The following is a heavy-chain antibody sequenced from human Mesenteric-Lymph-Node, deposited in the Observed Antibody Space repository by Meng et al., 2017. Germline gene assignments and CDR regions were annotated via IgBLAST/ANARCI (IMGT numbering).Heavy chain of an antibody. CDR1: GGSISSGEYY. CDR2: IYYSGST. J-gene: IGHJ4*02. Sequence: QVQLQESGPGLVKPSQALSLTCTVSGGSISSGEYYWSWIRQPPGKGLEWIGYIYYSGSTYYNPSLKSRVTISIDTSKNQFSLKLNSVTAADTAVYYCASGGNIVATLNYWGQGTLVTVSS. V-gene: IGHV4-30-4*01. CDR3: ASGGNIVATLNY. D-gene: IGHD5-12*01.